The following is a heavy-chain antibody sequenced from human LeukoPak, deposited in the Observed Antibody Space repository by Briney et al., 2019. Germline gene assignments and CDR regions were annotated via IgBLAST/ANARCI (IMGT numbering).Heavy chain of an antibody. Sequence: ASVKVSCKASGYTFTGYYMHWVRQAPGQGLEWMGWINPNSGGTNYAQKFQGRVTMTRDTSISTAYMELSSLRSEDTAVYYCAKRSSSGYYGLLYDYWGQGTLVTVSS. D-gene: IGHD3-22*01. J-gene: IGHJ4*02. CDR3: AKRSSSGYYGLLYDY. CDR1: GYTFTGYY. V-gene: IGHV1-2*02. CDR2: INPNSGGT.